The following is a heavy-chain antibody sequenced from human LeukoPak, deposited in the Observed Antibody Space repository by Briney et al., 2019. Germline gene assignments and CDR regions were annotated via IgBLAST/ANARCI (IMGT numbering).Heavy chain of an antibody. CDR3: APEPGPYSSSWYGGAFDI. D-gene: IGHD6-13*01. V-gene: IGHV1-69*04. CDR2: IIPILGIA. Sequence: ASVKVPCKASGGTFSSYAISWVRQAPGQGLEWMGRIIPILGIANYAQKFQGRVTITADKSTSTAYMELSSLRSEDTAVYYCAPEPGPYSSSWYGGAFDIWGQGTMVTVSS. J-gene: IGHJ3*02. CDR1: GGTFSSYA.